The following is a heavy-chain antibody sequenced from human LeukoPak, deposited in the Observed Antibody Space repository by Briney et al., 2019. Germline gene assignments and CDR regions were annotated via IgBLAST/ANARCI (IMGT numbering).Heavy chain of an antibody. D-gene: IGHD3-22*01. Sequence: SETLSLICTVSGGSISSSSYYWGWIRQPPGKGLEWIGSIYYSGSTYYNPSLKSRVTISVDTSKNQFSLKLSSVTAADTAVYYCARLNYYDSSGEKGVDYWGQGTLVTVSS. CDR3: ARLNYYDSSGEKGVDY. CDR1: GGSISSSSYY. J-gene: IGHJ4*02. V-gene: IGHV4-39*01. CDR2: IYYSGST.